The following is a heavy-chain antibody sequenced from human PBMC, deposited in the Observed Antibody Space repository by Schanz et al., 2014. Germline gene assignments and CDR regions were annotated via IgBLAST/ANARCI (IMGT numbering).Heavy chain of an antibody. CDR3: ARSNYYDNSDYYNSFDY. Sequence: QVQLVQSGAEVKKPGSSVKVSCKLSGVTFSSYTISWVRQARGQGLEWVGRIIPILGIANYAQKFQGRVTNTADKSTSTAYMDLSSLRPEDTAVYYCARSNYYDNSDYYNSFDYWGQGTLVTVSS. CDR2: IIPILGIA. V-gene: IGHV1-69*02. D-gene: IGHD3-22*01. CDR1: GVTFSSYT. J-gene: IGHJ4*02.